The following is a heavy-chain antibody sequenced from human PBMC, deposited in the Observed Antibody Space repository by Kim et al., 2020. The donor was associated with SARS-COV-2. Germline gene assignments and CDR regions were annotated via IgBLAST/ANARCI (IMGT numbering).Heavy chain of an antibody. CDR3: ARFSGTYRGSAFDF. V-gene: IGHV3-72*01. CDR2: SRNKANSYTT. CDR1: GFTFSDFH. D-gene: IGHD1-26*01. Sequence: GGSLRLSCAASGFTFSDFHMYWVRQAPGKGLEWVGRSRNKANSYTTEYAASVKDRFTISRDDSKNLLYLQMNSLKNEDTAVYFCARFSGTYRGSAFDFWGQETMVTVSS. J-gene: IGHJ3*01.